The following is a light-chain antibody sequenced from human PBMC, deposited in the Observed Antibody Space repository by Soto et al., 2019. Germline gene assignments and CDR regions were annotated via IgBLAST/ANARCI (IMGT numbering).Light chain of an antibody. J-gene: IGKJ1*01. CDR1: QSVSSNH. CDR2: GGS. V-gene: IGKV3-20*01. CDR3: QQYSSSRT. Sequence: EIVLTQSPGTLSLSPGERATLSCRASQSVSSNHLAWYQQKPGQAPRLLIYGGSSRATCIPVRFSGSGSETDFTLTITRLEPEDFAVHYCQQYSSSRTFGQGTKV.